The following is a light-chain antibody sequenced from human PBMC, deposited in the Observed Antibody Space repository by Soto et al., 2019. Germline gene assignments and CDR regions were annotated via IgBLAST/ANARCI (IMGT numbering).Light chain of an antibody. CDR1: PAIASF. V-gene: IGKV1-9*01. CDR3: QQINGSPWT. Sequence: IQLTQSPSSLSASVGDRVTITCRASPAIASFLAWYQQKPGTAPKLLIYGASTLQSGVPSRFSGSRSGTDYTLTIASLQPEDFATYYCQQINGSPWTFGQGTKGAIK. CDR2: GAS. J-gene: IGKJ1*01.